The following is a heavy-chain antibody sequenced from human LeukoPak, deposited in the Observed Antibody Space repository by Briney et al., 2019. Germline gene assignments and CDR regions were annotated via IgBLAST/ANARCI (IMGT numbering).Heavy chain of an antibody. Sequence: SETLSLTCAVYGGSFSGYYWSWIRQPPGKGLEWIGEINHSGSTNYNPSLKSRVTISVDTSKNQFSLKLSSVTAADTAVYYCARVGAAAGRVGFGKVDYWGQGTLVTVSS. CDR2: INHSGST. V-gene: IGHV4-34*01. D-gene: IGHD6-13*01. CDR1: GGSFSGYY. CDR3: ARVGAAAGRVGFGKVDY. J-gene: IGHJ4*02.